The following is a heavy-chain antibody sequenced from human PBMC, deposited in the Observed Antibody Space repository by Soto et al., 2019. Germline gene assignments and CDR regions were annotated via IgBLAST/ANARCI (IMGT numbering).Heavy chain of an antibody. J-gene: IGHJ5*02. D-gene: IGHD3-16*01. Sequence: SETLSLTXAVFGESFSGYHWTWIRQSTGKGLEWIGEINLSGNTNYNPSLKSRVTISIDTPKKQFSLKLTSVTAADTAIYYCARLLVTYGGIMVPYNWFDTWGQGNLVTVSS. CDR2: INLSGNT. V-gene: IGHV4-34*01. CDR3: ARLLVTYGGIMVPYNWFDT. CDR1: GESFSGYH.